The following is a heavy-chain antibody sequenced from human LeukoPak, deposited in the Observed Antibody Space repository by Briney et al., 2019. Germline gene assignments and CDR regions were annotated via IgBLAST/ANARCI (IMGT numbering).Heavy chain of an antibody. Sequence: PGGSLRLSCAASGFSFSSYWMNWVRQAPGKGLEWVANIKQDGSEKYYVDSVKGRFTISRDNAKNSLYLQMNSLRAEDTAVHYCASGGYSFFYWGQGTLVTVSS. CDR2: IKQDGSEK. J-gene: IGHJ4*02. V-gene: IGHV3-7*03. D-gene: IGHD5-18*01. CDR3: ASGGYSFFY. CDR1: GFSFSSYW.